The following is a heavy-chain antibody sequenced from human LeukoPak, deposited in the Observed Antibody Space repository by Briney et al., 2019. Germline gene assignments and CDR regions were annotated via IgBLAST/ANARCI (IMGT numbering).Heavy chain of an antibody. D-gene: IGHD1-1*01. CDR3: ARDRTRGAFDI. CDR1: GGPFSAYY. CDR2: INQGGST. J-gene: IGHJ3*02. Sequence: SETLSLTCAVYGGPFSAYYWSWIRQPPGKVLEWIGEINQGGSTNYNPSLKSRVTILVDTSKNQFSLKLSSVTAADTAVYYCARDRTRGAFDIWGQGTMVTVSS. V-gene: IGHV4-34*01.